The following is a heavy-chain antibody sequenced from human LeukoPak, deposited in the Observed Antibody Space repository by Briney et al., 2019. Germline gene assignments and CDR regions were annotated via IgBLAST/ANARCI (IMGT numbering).Heavy chain of an antibody. D-gene: IGHD6-13*01. CDR3: AGEGGGYSSSWYELYNY. Sequence: SETLSLTCTVAGGSISSGGYYWSWIRQHPGKGLEWIGYIYYSGSTYYNPSLKSRVTISVDTSKNQFSLRLSSVTAADTAVYYRAGEGGGYSSSWYELYNYWGQGTLVTVSS. J-gene: IGHJ4*02. CDR2: IYYSGST. V-gene: IGHV4-31*03. CDR1: GGSISSGGYY.